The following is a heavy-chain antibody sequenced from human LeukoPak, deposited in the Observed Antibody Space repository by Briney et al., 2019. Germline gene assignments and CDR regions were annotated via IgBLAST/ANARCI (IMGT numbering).Heavy chain of an antibody. CDR3: ARVKTVLRFLEWPNWFDP. V-gene: IGHV3-64*01. Sequence: GGSLRLSCAASGFTFSSYAMHWVRQAPGKGLEYVSAISSNGGSTYYANSVKGRFTISRDNSKNTLYLQMGSLRAEDMAVYYCARVKTVLRFLEWPNWFDPWGQGTLVTVSS. CDR2: ISSNGGST. CDR1: GFTFSSYA. J-gene: IGHJ5*02. D-gene: IGHD3-3*01.